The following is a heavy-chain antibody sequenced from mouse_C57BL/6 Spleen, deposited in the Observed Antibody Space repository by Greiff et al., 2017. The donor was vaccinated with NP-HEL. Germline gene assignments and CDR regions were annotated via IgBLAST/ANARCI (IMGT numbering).Heavy chain of an antibody. D-gene: IGHD2-4*01. CDR1: GYAFSSYW. CDR3: ARFDYDYDYFDY. V-gene: IGHV1-80*01. J-gene: IGHJ2*01. CDR2: IYPGDGDT. Sequence: VQLVESGAELVKPGASVKISCKASGYAFSSYWMNWVKQRPGKGLEWIGQIYPGDGDTNYNGKFKGKATLTADKSSSTAYMQLSSLTSEDSAVYFCARFDYDYDYFDYWGQGTTLTVSS.